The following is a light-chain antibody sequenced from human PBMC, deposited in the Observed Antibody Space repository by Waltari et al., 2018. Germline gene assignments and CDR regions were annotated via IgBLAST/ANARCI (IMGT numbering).Light chain of an antibody. Sequence: QSVLTQPPSVSGAPGQRVTISCTGSSSNIGAGYDVHWYLQLPGTAPKLLIYGNAKRPSGVPDRFAGPKSGTSASLAITGLQADDEADYYCQSYDSSLSGWVFGGGTKLTVL. CDR3: QSYDSSLSGWV. CDR1: SSNIGAGYD. V-gene: IGLV1-40*01. CDR2: GNA. J-gene: IGLJ3*02.